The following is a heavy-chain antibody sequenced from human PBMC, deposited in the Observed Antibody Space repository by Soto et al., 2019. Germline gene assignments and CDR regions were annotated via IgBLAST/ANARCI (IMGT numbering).Heavy chain of an antibody. Sequence: PSETLSLTCTVSGASISSSGNYWGWIRQPPGKGLEWIGSIYYSGSTYYNPSLKSRVTISVDTSKNQFSLKLSSVTAADTAVYYCARQYCTSTSCWYYFDYWGQGTLVIVSS. CDR3: ARQYCTSTSCWYYFDY. CDR2: IYYSGST. D-gene: IGHD2-2*01. V-gene: IGHV4-39*01. CDR1: GASISSSGNY. J-gene: IGHJ4*02.